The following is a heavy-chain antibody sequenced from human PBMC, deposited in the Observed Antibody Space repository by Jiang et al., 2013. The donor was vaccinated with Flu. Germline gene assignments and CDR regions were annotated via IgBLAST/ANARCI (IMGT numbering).Heavy chain of an antibody. Sequence: VQLLESGGGLVQPGGSLRLSCVVSGLSFSSYAMSWVRQAPGKGLEWVSTLSVNGDSTFYAGSVKGRFTISRDNSRNTLYLQMNSLRAEDTAVYYCAKDALYGSWTLQFEFWGQGILVTVSS. D-gene: IGHD3/OR15-3a*01. CDR2: LSVNGDST. V-gene: IGHV3-23*01. CDR3: AKDALYGSWTLQFEF. CDR1: GLSFSSYA. J-gene: IGHJ4*02.